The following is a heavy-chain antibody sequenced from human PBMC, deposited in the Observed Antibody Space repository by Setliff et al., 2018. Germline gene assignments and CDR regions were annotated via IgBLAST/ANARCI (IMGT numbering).Heavy chain of an antibody. Sequence: ASVKVSCKGSGYTFSTYAIIWMRQAPGQGLEWMGWINTNTGNPSYARGFTGRFVFSLDTSVSTAYLQISSLKAEDTAIYYCARDGGNGVDYWGQGTLVTVSS. V-gene: IGHV7-4-1*02. J-gene: IGHJ4*02. CDR2: INTNTGNP. CDR1: GYTFSTYA. CDR3: ARDGGNGVDY. D-gene: IGHD3-16*01.